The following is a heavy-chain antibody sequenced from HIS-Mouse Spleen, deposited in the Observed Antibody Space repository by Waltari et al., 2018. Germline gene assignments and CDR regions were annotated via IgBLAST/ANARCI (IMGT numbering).Heavy chain of an antibody. CDR2: IKSKTDGGTT. V-gene: IGHV3-15*01. Sequence: EVQLVDSGGGLVKPGGSLRLSCAASGVTFSNAWMRWVREAAGKGLEWVGRIKSKTDGGTTDYAAPVKGRFTISRDDSKNTLYLQMNSLKTEDTAVYYCSSYSGSVGGYYYYYYGMDVWGQGTTVTVSS. D-gene: IGHD1-26*01. J-gene: IGHJ6*02. CDR3: SSYSGSVGGYYYYYYGMDV. CDR1: GVTFSNAW.